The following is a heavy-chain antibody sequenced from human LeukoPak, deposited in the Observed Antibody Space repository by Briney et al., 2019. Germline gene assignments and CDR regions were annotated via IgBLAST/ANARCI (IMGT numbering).Heavy chain of an antibody. V-gene: IGHV3-20*04. CDR1: GFTFDDYG. CDR3: SRWGFWCGYYPHTMVY. Sequence: GGSLRLSCAASGFTFDDYGMSWVRQAPGKGLEWVSGINWNGGSTGYADSVKGRFTISRDNAKNSLYLQMNSLRAEDTALYYCSRWGFWCGYYPHTMVYWGEGTLVTVSS. CDR2: INWNGGST. J-gene: IGHJ4*02. D-gene: IGHD3-3*01.